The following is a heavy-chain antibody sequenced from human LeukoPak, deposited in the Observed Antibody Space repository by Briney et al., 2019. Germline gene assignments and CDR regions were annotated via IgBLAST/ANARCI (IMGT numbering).Heavy chain of an antibody. CDR2: IWYDGSNK. Sequence: GGSLRLSCAASGFTFSSYGMHWVRHAPGKGLEWVAVIWYDGSNKYYADSVKGRFTISRDNSKNTLYLQMNSLRAEDTAVYYCARGDDWNDDGGVHYWGQGTLVTVSS. J-gene: IGHJ4*02. D-gene: IGHD1-1*01. CDR1: GFTFSSYG. V-gene: IGHV3-33*01. CDR3: ARGDDWNDDGGVHY.